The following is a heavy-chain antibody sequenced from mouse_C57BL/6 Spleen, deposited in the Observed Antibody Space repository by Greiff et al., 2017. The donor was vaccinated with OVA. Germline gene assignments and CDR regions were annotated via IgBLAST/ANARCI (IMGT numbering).Heavy chain of an antibody. CDR2: INPGSGGT. J-gene: IGHJ2*01. V-gene: IGHV1-54*01. Sequence: QVQLQQSGAELVRPGTSVKVSCKASGYAFTNYLIEWVKQRPGQGLEWIGVINPGSGGTNYNEKFKGKATLTADKSSSTAYMQLSSLTSEDSAVYFCARNWDVFYYFDYWGQGTTLTVSS. CDR1: GYAFTNYL. D-gene: IGHD4-1*01. CDR3: ARNWDVFYYFDY.